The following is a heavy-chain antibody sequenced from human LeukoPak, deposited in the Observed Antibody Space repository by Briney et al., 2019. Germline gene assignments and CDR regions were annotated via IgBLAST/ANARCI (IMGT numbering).Heavy chain of an antibody. Sequence: SQTLSLTCTVSGGSISSGSYYWSWIPQPAGKGLEWIGRIYTSGSTNYNPSLKSRVTISVDTSKNQFYLKLSSVTAADTAVYYCASSYYYYMDVWGKGTTVTVSS. CDR2: IYTSGST. V-gene: IGHV4-61*02. J-gene: IGHJ6*03. CDR1: GGSISSGSYY. CDR3: ASSYYYYMDV.